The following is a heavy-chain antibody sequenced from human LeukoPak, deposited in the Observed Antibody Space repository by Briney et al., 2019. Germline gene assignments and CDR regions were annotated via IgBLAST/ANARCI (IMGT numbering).Heavy chain of an antibody. D-gene: IGHD2-2*02. J-gene: IGHJ4*02. Sequence: GGSLRLSCAASGFTFSIYAMSWVRQAPGKGLEWVSAISGSGGTAYYADSVKGRFTISRDNSKNTLYLQMNSLRAEDTAVYYCAASYLHQYPFDYWGQGTLVTVSS. CDR1: GFTFSIYA. CDR2: ISGSGGTA. CDR3: AASYLHQYPFDY. V-gene: IGHV3-23*01.